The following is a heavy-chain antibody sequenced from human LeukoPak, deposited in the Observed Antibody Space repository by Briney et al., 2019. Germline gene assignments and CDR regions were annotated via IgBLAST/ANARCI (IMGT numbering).Heavy chain of an antibody. CDR1: GGSISSYY. Sequence: SETLSLTCTVSGGSISSYYWSWIRQPAGKGLEWIGRIYTSGSTNYNPSLTSRVTMSVDTSKNQFSLKLSSVTAADTAVYYCASSGSSGWWNYYYMDGWGKGTTVTVSS. V-gene: IGHV4-4*07. CDR2: IYTSGST. D-gene: IGHD6-19*01. J-gene: IGHJ6*03. CDR3: ASSGSSGWWNYYYMDG.